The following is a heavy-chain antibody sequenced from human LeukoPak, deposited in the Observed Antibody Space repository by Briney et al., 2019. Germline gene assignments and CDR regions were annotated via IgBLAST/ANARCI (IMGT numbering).Heavy chain of an antibody. V-gene: IGHV4-59*01. CDR1: GGSISSYY. J-gene: IGHJ4*02. Sequence: PSETLSLTCTVSGGSISSYYWSWIRQPPGKGLEGIGYIYHSGSTNYNPSLKSRVTISVDTSKNQFSLKLSSVTAADTAVYYCARDRGGTYYGFDYWGQGTLVTVSS. CDR2: IYHSGST. D-gene: IGHD1-26*01. CDR3: ARDRGGTYYGFDY.